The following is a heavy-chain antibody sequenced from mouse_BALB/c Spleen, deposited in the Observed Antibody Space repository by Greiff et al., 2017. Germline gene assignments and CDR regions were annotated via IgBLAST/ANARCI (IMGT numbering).Heavy chain of an antibody. D-gene: IGHD1-2*01. CDR1: GYTFTSYW. CDR3: VYYGYVDMEY. Sequence: QVQLQQPGAELVKPGASVKLSCKASGYTFTSYWMHWVKQRPGQGLEWIGEINPSNGRTNYNEKFKSKATLTVDKSSSTAYMQLSSLTSEDSAVYYCVYYGYVDMEYWGQGTSVTVAS. J-gene: IGHJ4*01. CDR2: INPSNGRT. V-gene: IGHV1S81*02.